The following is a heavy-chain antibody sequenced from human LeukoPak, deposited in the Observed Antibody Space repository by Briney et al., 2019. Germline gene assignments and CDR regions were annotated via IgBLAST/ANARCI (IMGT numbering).Heavy chain of an antibody. CDR1: GFTFSSNA. J-gene: IGHJ4*02. V-gene: IGHV3-23*01. CDR2: ISGSGGST. CDR3: AKRRPVGVVNYYFDY. D-gene: IGHD3-3*01. Sequence: GASLRLSCAAAGFTFSSNAMSWVRPAPGKGREWVSAISGSGGSTYYADSVKGRFTISRDNSKNTLYLQMNSLRAEDTAVYYCAKRRPVGVVNYYFDYWGQGTLVTVSS.